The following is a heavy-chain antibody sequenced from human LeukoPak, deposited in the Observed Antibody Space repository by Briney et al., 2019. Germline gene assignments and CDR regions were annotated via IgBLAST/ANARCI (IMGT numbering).Heavy chain of an antibody. V-gene: IGHV4-59*08. CDR2: IYYSGST. D-gene: IGHD3-9*01. CDR3: ASLQPFYDILTGYSGRGAFDI. J-gene: IGHJ3*02. Sequence: SETLSLTCTVSGGSISSYYWSWIRQPPGKGLEWIGYIYYSGSTNYNPSLKSRVTISVDTSKNQFSLKLSSVTAADTAVHYCASLQPFYDILTGYSGRGAFDIWGQGTMVTVSS. CDR1: GGSISSYY.